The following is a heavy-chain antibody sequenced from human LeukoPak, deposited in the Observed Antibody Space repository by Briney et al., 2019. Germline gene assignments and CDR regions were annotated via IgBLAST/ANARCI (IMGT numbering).Heavy chain of an antibody. V-gene: IGHV3-20*04. J-gene: IGHJ4*02. CDR1: GFTFDDYG. D-gene: IGHD1-26*01. CDR3: AKVYSGSQLSNY. Sequence: PGGSLRLSCAASGFTFDDYGMSWVRQAPGKGLEWVSGINWNGGSTGYADSVKGRFTISRDNSKNTLYLQMNSLRAEDTAVYYCAKVYSGSQLSNYGAQEPLATVSS. CDR2: INWNGGST.